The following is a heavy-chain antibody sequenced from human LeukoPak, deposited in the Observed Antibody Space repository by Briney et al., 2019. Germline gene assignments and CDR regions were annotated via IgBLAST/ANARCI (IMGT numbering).Heavy chain of an antibody. J-gene: IGHJ4*02. Sequence: SETLSLTCTVSGGSISSYYWSWIRQPPGKGLEWIGYIYYSGSTNYNPSLKSRVTISVDTSKNQFSLKLSSVTAADTAVYYCARGRGYYLDFDYWGQGTLVTVSS. CDR2: IYYSGST. CDR1: GGSISSYY. V-gene: IGHV4-59*01. CDR3: ARGRGYYLDFDY. D-gene: IGHD3-22*01.